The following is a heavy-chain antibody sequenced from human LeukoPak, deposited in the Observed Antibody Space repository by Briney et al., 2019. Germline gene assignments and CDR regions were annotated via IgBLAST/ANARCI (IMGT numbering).Heavy chain of an antibody. Sequence: GGSLRLSCAASGFTFSSYSMNWVRQAPGKGLEWVSSISSSSSYIYYADSVKGRFTISRDNAKNSLYLQMNSLRAEDTAVYYCARVLEGEIWWLRSLAHSPGSEYYFDYWGQGTLVTVSS. CDR2: ISSSSSYI. CDR1: GFTFSSYS. V-gene: IGHV3-21*01. D-gene: IGHD5-12*01. J-gene: IGHJ4*02. CDR3: ARVLEGEIWWLRSLAHSPGSEYYFDY.